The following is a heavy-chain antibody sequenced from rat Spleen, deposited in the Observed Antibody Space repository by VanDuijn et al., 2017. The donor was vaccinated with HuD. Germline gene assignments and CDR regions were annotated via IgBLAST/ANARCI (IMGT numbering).Heavy chain of an antibody. CDR1: GFIFSDYY. CDR2: ISPSGGST. J-gene: IGHJ2*01. Sequence: EVQLVESDGGLVQPGRSLKLSCAASGFIFSDYYMAWVRQAPTKGLEWVASISPSGGSTYYPDSVKGRFTISRDNAKSTLYLQMDSLRSEDTATYYCATTRVYDYWGQGVMVTVSS. D-gene: IGHD1-4*01. V-gene: IGHV5-27*01. CDR3: ATTRVYDY.